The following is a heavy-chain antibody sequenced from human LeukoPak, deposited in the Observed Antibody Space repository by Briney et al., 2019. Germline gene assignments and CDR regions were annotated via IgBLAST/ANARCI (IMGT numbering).Heavy chain of an antibody. CDR2: ISGNGNHI. J-gene: IGHJ4*02. CDR3: VSVTTGLFDY. V-gene: IGHV3-21*01. CDR1: GFTFSAYS. D-gene: IGHD1-1*01. Sequence: GGSLRLSCAASGFTFSAYSMNWVRQAPGKGLEWVSSISGNGNHIFYADSLRDRFTISRDNAKNSLYLQMSGLRAEDTAMYYCVSVTTGLFDYWGQGTLVTVSS.